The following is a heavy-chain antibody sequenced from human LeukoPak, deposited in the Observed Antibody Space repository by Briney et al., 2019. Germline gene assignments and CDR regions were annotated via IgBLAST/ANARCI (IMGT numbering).Heavy chain of an antibody. D-gene: IGHD3-10*01. CDR3: ARHSDVIGAI. V-gene: IGHV5-51*01. J-gene: IGHJ4*02. CDR1: GYTFTHQW. CDR2: IYPRDPDT. Sequence: SGESLKISCKASGYTFTHQWIGWVRQKSGSGLEWMGIIYPRDPDTRYSPSFQGHVSISADTSINTAYLEWSRLEASDTAIYYCARHSDVIGAIWGQGTLVTVSS.